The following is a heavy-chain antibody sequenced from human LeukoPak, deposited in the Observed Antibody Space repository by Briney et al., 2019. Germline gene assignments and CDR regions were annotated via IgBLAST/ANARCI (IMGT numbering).Heavy chain of an antibody. V-gene: IGHV3-21*01. CDR1: GFTFSRFS. CDR3: ARDEDSESSFAFDI. CDR2: ISSSSSYI. J-gene: IGHJ3*02. D-gene: IGHD4-11*01. Sequence: GGSLRLSCAASGFTFSRFSMNWVRQAPGKGLEWVSSISSSSSYIFYADSVKGRFTISRDNSKNTLFLQMTSLRAEDTALYYCARDEDSESSFAFDIWGRGSMVTVSS.